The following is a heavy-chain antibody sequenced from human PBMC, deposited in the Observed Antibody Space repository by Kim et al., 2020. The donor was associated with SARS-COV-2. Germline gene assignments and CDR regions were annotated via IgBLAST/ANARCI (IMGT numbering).Heavy chain of an antibody. J-gene: IGHJ6*03. CDR3: AREYSSSSPKYYMDV. V-gene: IGHV4-59*01. CDR1: GGSISSYY. D-gene: IGHD6-6*01. CDR2: IYYSGST. Sequence: SETLSLICTVSGGSISSYYWSWIRQPPGKGLEWIGYIYYSGSTNYNPSLKSRVTISVDTSKNQFSLKLSSVTAADTAVYYCAREYSSSSPKYYMDVWGKG.